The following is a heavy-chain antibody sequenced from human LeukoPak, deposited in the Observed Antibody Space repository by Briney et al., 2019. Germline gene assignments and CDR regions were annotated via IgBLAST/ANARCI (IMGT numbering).Heavy chain of an antibody. V-gene: IGHV4-59*01. CDR2: IYYSVST. CDR3: AGSTSWEAFDI. CDR1: GGSISSYY. D-gene: IGHD5/OR15-5a*01. Sequence: SETLSLTCTVSGGSISSYYWSWIRQPPGKGLEWIGYIYYSVSTDYNPSLKSRVTLSVDTSKNQFSLKLTSVTAADTAVYYCAGSTSWEAFDIWGQGTMVTVSS. J-gene: IGHJ3*02.